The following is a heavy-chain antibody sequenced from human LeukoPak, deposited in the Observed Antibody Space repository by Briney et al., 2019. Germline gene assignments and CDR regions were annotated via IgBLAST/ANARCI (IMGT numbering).Heavy chain of an antibody. CDR1: GFAFSSYP. V-gene: IGHV3-23*01. Sequence: GVSLRLSCAASGFAFSSYPMTWVRQAPGKGLEWVSTIGSSNGDTHYADSVKGRFTISRDNSKNTLFLQMNSLRAEDTAVYYCAKYYSTSGSSGGRVFDYWDQGTLVTVSS. CDR2: IGSSNGDT. D-gene: IGHD3-10*01. J-gene: IGHJ4*02. CDR3: AKYYSTSGSSGGRVFDY.